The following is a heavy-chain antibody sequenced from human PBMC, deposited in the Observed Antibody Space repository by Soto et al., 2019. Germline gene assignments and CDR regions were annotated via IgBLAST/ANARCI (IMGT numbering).Heavy chain of an antibody. D-gene: IGHD5-12*01. CDR1: GFTFSSYG. Sequence: GGSLRLSCAASGFTFSSYGMHWVRQAPGKGLEWVAVISYDGSNKYYADSVKGRFTISRDNSKNTLYLQMNSLRAEDTAVYYCAKEYSGYDLGSAFDYWGQGTLVTVSS. J-gene: IGHJ4*02. V-gene: IGHV3-30*18. CDR2: ISYDGSNK. CDR3: AKEYSGYDLGSAFDY.